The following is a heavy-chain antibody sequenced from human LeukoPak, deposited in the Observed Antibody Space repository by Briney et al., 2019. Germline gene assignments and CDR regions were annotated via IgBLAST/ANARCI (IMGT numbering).Heavy chain of an antibody. CDR2: IWNDGSDK. CDR3: AKPTRGSGSFLIDF. V-gene: IGHV3-33*06. J-gene: IGHJ4*02. Sequence: GRSLRLSCAASGFTFSSYGMRWPRQAPGKGLEWVAVIWNDGSDKYYADSVKGRFTISRDNSKNTLYLQMNSLRAEDTAVYYCAKPTRGSGSFLIDFLGQGTLVTVSS. D-gene: IGHD1-26*01. CDR1: GFTFSSYG.